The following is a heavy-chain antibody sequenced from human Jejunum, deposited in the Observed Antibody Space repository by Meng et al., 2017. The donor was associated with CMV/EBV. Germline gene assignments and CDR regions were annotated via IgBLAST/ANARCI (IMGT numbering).Heavy chain of an antibody. Sequence: FTFGDYYVSWLRPAPGKGLEWVSYISSSGSTIYYADSVKGRFTISRDNAKNSLYLQMNSPRAEDTAVYYCARVRYYDFWSGEFDYWGQGTLVTVSS. D-gene: IGHD3-3*01. CDR3: ARVRYYDFWSGEFDY. CDR2: ISSSGSTI. V-gene: IGHV3-11*01. J-gene: IGHJ4*02. CDR1: FTFGDYY.